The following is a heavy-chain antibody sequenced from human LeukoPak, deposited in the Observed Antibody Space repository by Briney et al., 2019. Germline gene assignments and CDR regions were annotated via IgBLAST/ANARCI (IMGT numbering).Heavy chain of an antibody. D-gene: IGHD4-17*01. J-gene: IGHJ4*02. CDR2: IKQDGSEK. CDR3: AKLRYGDYNFDY. CDR1: GFTFSTYW. Sequence: PGGSLRLSCAASGFTFSTYWMTWVRQAPGKGLEWVANIKQDGSEKYYVDSVKGRFTISRDNAKNSLYLQMNSLRAEDTAVYYCAKLRYGDYNFDYWGQGTLVTVSS. V-gene: IGHV3-7*01.